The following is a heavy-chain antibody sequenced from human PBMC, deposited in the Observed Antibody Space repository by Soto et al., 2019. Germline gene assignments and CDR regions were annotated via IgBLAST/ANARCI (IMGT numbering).Heavy chain of an antibody. V-gene: IGHV3-74*01. D-gene: IGHD2-2*02. CDR1: GFTLSSDW. CDR3: TRGSGSIYFDY. J-gene: IGHJ4*02. Sequence: PGGSLRLSCAASGFTLSSDWMHWVRQAPGKGLVWVSRINSDGSSTSYADSVKGRFTVSRDNANTVYLQMNSLRAEDTAVYYCTRGSGSIYFDYWGQGTLVTVSS. CDR2: INSDGSST.